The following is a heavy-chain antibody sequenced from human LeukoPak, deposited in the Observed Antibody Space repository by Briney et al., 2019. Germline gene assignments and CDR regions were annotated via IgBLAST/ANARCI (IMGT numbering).Heavy chain of an antibody. CDR3: AREAERVVVPAAHRYYYYGMDV. J-gene: IGHJ6*02. CDR1: GLTFSSYG. V-gene: IGHV3-72*01. D-gene: IGHD2-2*01. Sequence: GGSLRLSCAASGLTFSSYGMHWVRQAPGKGLEWVGRTRNKANNYTTEYAASVKGRFTISRDDSKNSLYLQMNSLKTEDTAVYYCAREAERVVVPAAHRYYYYGMDVWGQGTTVTVSS. CDR2: TRNKANNYTT.